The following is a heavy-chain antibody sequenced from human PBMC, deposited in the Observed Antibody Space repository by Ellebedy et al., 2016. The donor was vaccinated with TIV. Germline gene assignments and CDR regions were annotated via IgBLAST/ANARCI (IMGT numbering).Heavy chain of an antibody. CDR1: GFTFNSYA. CDR3: AKDLFYDSFGPFDY. Sequence: GESLKISCAASGFTFNSYAMSWVRQAPGKGLQWVAGISGSGGSTYYAESVKGRFTISRDTSKNTVNLQMNSLRVEDTAIYYCAKDLFYDSFGPFDYWGQGTLVTVSS. CDR2: ISGSGGST. J-gene: IGHJ4*02. V-gene: IGHV3-23*01. D-gene: IGHD3-22*01.